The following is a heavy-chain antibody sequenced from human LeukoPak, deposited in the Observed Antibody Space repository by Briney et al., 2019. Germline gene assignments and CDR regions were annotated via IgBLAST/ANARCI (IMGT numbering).Heavy chain of an antibody. J-gene: IGHJ6*03. CDR1: GGSISSYY. V-gene: IGHV4-4*07. Sequence: SETLSLTCTVSGGSISSYYWSWIRQPAGKGLEWIGRIYTSGSTNYNPSLKSRVTMSVDTSKNQFSLKLSSVTAADTAVYYCARDAKSYCSSTSCPRGPYYYYYMDVWGKGTTVTISS. D-gene: IGHD2-2*01. CDR3: ARDAKSYCSSTSCPRGPYYYYYMDV. CDR2: IYTSGST.